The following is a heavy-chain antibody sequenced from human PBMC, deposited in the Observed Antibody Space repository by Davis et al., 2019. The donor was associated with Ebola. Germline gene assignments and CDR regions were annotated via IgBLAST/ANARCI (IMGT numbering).Heavy chain of an antibody. J-gene: IGHJ5*02. CDR1: GGSISSSSYY. CDR2: IYYSGST. D-gene: IGHD3-10*01. CDR3: ARERDTYYYGSGRRATVRFGFDP. V-gene: IGHV4-31*03. Sequence: PSETLSLTCTVSGGSISSSSYYWSWIRQHPGKGLEWIGYIYYSGSTYYNPSLKSRVTISVDTSKNQFSLKLSSVTAADTAVYYCARERDTYYYGSGRRATVRFGFDPWGQGTLVTVSS.